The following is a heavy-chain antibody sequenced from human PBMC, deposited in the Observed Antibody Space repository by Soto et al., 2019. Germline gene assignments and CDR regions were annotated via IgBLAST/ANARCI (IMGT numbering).Heavy chain of an antibody. CDR1: GFTFSSHA. CDR2: ISRKGDNT. CDR3: VKVIYDSGWYGFYFDY. V-gene: IGHV3-64D*06. J-gene: IGHJ4*02. D-gene: IGHD6-19*01. Sequence: PGWSLRLSCSASGFTFSSHAMHWVRQAPGQGLEYLSAISRKGDNTYYADSVKGRFTFSRDNSKNTLYLHMTSLRTEDTGVYYCVKVIYDSGWYGFYFDYWGQGTLVTVSS.